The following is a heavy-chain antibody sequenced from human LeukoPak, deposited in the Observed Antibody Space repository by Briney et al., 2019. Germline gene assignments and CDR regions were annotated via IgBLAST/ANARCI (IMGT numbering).Heavy chain of an antibody. J-gene: IGHJ4*02. D-gene: IGHD1-1*01. CDR3: ARDRWTDY. Sequence: PGGSLRLFCAASGFTFSSYSMNWVRQAPGKGLEWVANIDQDGSEEYYVDSVKGRFTISRDNAKNSVYLQMNSLRAEDTAVYYCARDRWTDYWGQGTLVTVSS. CDR2: IDQDGSEE. V-gene: IGHV3-7*01. CDR1: GFTFSSYS.